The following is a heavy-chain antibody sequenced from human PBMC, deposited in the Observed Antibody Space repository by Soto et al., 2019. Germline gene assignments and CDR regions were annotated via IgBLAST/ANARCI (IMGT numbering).Heavy chain of an antibody. CDR3: ARDWMSGRYDSSGYYFAG. CDR1: GYTFTSYG. CDR2: ISAYNGNT. Sequence: QVQLVQSGAEVKKPGASVKVSCKASGYTFTSYGISWVRQAPGQGLEWMGWISAYNGNTNYAQKLQGRVTMTTDTSASTAYMELRSLRSDDTAVYYCARDWMSGRYDSSGYYFAGWGQGTLVTVSS. J-gene: IGHJ4*02. V-gene: IGHV1-18*01. D-gene: IGHD3-22*01.